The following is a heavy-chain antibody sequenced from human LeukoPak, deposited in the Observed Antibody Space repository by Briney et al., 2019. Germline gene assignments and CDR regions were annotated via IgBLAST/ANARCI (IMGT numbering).Heavy chain of an antibody. V-gene: IGHV3-21*01. D-gene: IGHD2-2*01. CDR2: ISSSSSYI. CDR3: ARAYCSSTSCFE. CDR1: GFTFSSYS. Sequence: GGSLRLSCAASGFTFSSYSMNWVRQAPGKGLEWVSSISSSSSYIYYADSVKGRFTISRDNAKNSLYLQMNSLRAEGTAVYYCARAYCSSTSCFEWGQGTLVTVSS. J-gene: IGHJ4*02.